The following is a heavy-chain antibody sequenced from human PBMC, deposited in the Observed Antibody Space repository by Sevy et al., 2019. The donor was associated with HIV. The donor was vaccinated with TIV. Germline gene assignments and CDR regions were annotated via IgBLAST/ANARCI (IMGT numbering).Heavy chain of an antibody. CDR2: LIGGGSRT. D-gene: IGHD2-8*02. CDR3: AKRRVQSGLSGGGANYGMDV. V-gene: IGHV3-23*01. Sequence: GGSLRLSCVASGFPFSNFAMSWVRQAPGKGLEWVSTLIGGGSRTYYADSVTDRFIISRDNSRNTLYLQMNSLRAEDTAIYYCAKRRVQSGLSGGGANYGMDVCGRGTTVTVSS. CDR1: GFPFSNFA. J-gene: IGHJ6*02.